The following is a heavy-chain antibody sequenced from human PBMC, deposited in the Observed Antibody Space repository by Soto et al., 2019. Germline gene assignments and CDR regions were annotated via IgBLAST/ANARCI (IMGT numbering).Heavy chain of an antibody. Sequence: QVQVVQSGAEVKKPGASVKVSCKASGYTFTGYAMHWVRQAPGQRLEWMGWINAGNGDTKYSQKFQGRVTISRDTSASTACMELSSLRSEDTALYYCARDGGSISSGGWFDPWGQGTLVTVSS. CDR1: GYTFTGYA. CDR2: INAGNGDT. CDR3: ARDGGSISSGGWFDP. D-gene: IGHD3-16*01. V-gene: IGHV1-3*01. J-gene: IGHJ5*02.